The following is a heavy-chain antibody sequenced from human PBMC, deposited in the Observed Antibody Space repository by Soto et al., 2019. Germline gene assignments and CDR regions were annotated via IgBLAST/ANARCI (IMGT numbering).Heavy chain of an antibody. Sequence: SCTASEFTISSYSMHWVRQAPGKGLEWVAVISYDGSSKYNADSVKGPFTISRDKSKNTVYLQMHSLTVEDTAVYYCARDAVAMDYWGQGTLVTVSS. CDR1: EFTISSYS. J-gene: IGHJ4*02. CDR3: ARDAVAMDY. D-gene: IGHD6-19*01. CDR2: ISYDGSSK. V-gene: IGHV3-30-3*01.